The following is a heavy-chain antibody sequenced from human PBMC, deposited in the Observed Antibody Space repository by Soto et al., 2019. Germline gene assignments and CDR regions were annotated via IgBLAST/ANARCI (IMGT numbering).Heavy chain of an antibody. V-gene: IGHV3-33*01. CDR3: ARVPTTVIYYYYYMDV. CDR1: GFTFSSYG. Sequence: GGSLRLSCAASGFTFSSYGMHWVRQAPGKGLEWVAVIWYDGSNKYYADSVKGRFTISRDNSKNTLYLQMNSLRAEDTAVYYCARVPTTVIYYYYYMDVWGKGTTVTVSS. CDR2: IWYDGSNK. J-gene: IGHJ6*03. D-gene: IGHD4-4*01.